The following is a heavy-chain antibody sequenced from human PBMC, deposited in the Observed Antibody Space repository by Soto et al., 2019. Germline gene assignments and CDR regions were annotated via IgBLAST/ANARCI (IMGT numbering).Heavy chain of an antibody. CDR1: GFTFRSFT. Sequence: GGSLRLSCAASGFTFRSFTMNWVRQAPGKGLEWVSAISGSGGSTYYADSVKGRFTISRDNSKNTLYLQMNSLRAEDTAVYYCAKLYSSGWYLRGYFDYWGQGTLVTVSS. J-gene: IGHJ4*02. V-gene: IGHV3-23*01. D-gene: IGHD6-19*01. CDR3: AKLYSSGWYLRGYFDY. CDR2: ISGSGGST.